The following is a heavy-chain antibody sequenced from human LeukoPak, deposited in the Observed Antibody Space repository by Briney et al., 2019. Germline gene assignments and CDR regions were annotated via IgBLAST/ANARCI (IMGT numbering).Heavy chain of an antibody. V-gene: IGHV3-9*01. CDR2: ISWNSGSI. CDR1: GFTFDDYA. D-gene: IGHD2-15*01. Sequence: GGSLRLSCAASGFTFDDYAMHWVRQAPGKGLEWVSGISWNSGSIGYADSVKGRFTISRDNAKNSLYLQMNSLRAEDTALYYCAKDIGLYCSGGSCYSGLFDYWGQGTLVTVSS. CDR3: AKDIGLYCSGGSCYSGLFDY. J-gene: IGHJ4*02.